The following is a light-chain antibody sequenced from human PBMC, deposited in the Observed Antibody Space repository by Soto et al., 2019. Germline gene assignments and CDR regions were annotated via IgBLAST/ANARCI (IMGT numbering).Light chain of an antibody. Sequence: DIQMTQSPSSLSASVGDRVTITYRASQSINSYLNWYQQKPGKAPNLLIYAASNLQSGVPSRFSGSGSGTDFTLTISSLQPEDFATYYCQQSYNTPRTFGQGTQVEIK. CDR1: QSINSY. J-gene: IGKJ1*01. V-gene: IGKV1-39*01. CDR2: AAS. CDR3: QQSYNTPRT.